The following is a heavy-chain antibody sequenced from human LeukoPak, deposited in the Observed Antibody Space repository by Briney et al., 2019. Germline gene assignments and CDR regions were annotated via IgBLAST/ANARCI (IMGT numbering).Heavy chain of an antibody. D-gene: IGHD3-9*01. Sequence: GGSLRLSCAASGFTFSSYAMSWVRQAPGKGLEWVSAISGSGGSTYYADSVKGRFTISRDNSKNTLYLRMNSLRAEDTAVYYCAKVHYDYDILTGYYNFDYWGQGTLVTASS. V-gene: IGHV3-23*01. J-gene: IGHJ4*02. CDR1: GFTFSSYA. CDR3: AKVHYDYDILTGYYNFDY. CDR2: ISGSGGST.